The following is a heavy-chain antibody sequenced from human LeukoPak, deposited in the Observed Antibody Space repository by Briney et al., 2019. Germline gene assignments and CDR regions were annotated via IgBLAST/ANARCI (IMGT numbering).Heavy chain of an antibody. CDR1: GGSFSGYY. J-gene: IGHJ4*02. Sequence: SETLSLTCAVYGGSFSGYYWSWIRQPPGKGLEWIGEINHSGSTNYNPSLKSRVTISVDTSKNQFSLRLSSVTAADTAVYYCARTGFSFDYWGQGTLVTVSS. CDR3: ARTGFSFDY. V-gene: IGHV4-34*01. D-gene: IGHD1-14*01. CDR2: INHSGST.